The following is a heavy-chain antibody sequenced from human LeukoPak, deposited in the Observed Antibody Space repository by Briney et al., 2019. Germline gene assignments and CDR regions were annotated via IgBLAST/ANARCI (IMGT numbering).Heavy chain of an antibody. CDR3: ARVFGGYDYSDY. D-gene: IGHD5-12*01. J-gene: IGHJ4*02. CDR1: GFTFSNYW. Sequence: GGSLRLSCVASGFTFSNYWMSWVRQAPGKGLEWVANIKEDGSQKYFVDSVKGRFTISRDNAKNSLYLQMNSLRAEDTAVYYCARVFGGYDYSDYWGQGTLVTVSS. V-gene: IGHV3-7*01. CDR2: IKEDGSQK.